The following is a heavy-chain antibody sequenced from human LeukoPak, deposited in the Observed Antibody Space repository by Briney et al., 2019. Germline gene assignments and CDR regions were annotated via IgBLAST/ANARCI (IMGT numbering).Heavy chain of an antibody. CDR3: ARVSGATITTYYGMDV. V-gene: IGHV4-59*01. Sequence: PSETLSLTCTVSGGSFSGYYWSWIRQPPGKGLDWIGHVHYSGSVNYNPSLKSRVTVSMDTSKNQFSLRLSSVTAVDTAVYYCARVSGATITTYYGMDVWGHGTTVTVS. CDR2: VHYSGSV. D-gene: IGHD4-11*01. CDR1: GGSFSGYY. J-gene: IGHJ6*02.